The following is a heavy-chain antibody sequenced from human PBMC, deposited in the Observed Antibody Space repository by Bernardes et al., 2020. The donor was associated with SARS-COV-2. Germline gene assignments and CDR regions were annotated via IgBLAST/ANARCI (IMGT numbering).Heavy chain of an antibody. CDR1: GFSFSAYW. Sequence: GGSLRLSCVVSGFSFSAYWMHWVRQAPGKGLEWVSRLNEHGTITTYADSVKGRFTISRDNAKNTLYLQMNSLRAEDTATYYCVRDLAGGRGSWGQGTLVTVSS. V-gene: IGHV3-74*03. D-gene: IGHD2-15*01. CDR3: VRDLAGGRGS. J-gene: IGHJ4*02. CDR2: LNEHGTIT.